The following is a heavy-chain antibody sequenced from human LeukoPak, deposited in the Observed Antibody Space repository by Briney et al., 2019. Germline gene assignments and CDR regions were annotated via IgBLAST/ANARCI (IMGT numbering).Heavy chain of an antibody. D-gene: IGHD4-11*01. J-gene: IGHJ6*03. V-gene: IGHV1-18*01. CDR3: ASRVYSRDYYYYYYMDV. Sequence: ASVKVSCKASGYTFTSYGISWVRQAPGQGLEWMGWISAYNGNTNYAQKLQGRVTMTTDTSTSTAYMELRSLRSDDTAVYYCASRVYSRDYYYYYYMDVWGKGTTVTVSS. CDR1: GYTFTSYG. CDR2: ISAYNGNT.